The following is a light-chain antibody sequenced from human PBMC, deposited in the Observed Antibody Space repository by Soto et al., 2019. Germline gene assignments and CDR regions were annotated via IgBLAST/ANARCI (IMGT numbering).Light chain of an antibody. CDR1: QSLSGH. V-gene: IGKV3-11*01. CDR3: QLRNNWPPIFT. J-gene: IGKJ3*01. Sequence: EIVLTQSPATLSLSPGEGATLSCRASQSLSGHLAWFQQKPGQPPRLLIYAASNRATGVPARFSGSGSGTDLTLTISSLEPEDFAVYFCQLRNNWPPIFTFGPGPKFDFK. CDR2: AAS.